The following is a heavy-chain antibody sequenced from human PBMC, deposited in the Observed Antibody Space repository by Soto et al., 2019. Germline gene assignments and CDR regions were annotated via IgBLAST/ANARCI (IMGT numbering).Heavy chain of an antibody. Sequence: GGSLRLSCAASGFTFSSYSMNWVRQAPGKGLEWVSYISSSSSTIYYADSVKGRFTISRDNAKNSLYLQMNSLRDEDTAVYYCARDSPEIAAAGRYYYYGMDVWGQGTTVTVSS. V-gene: IGHV3-48*02. CDR2: ISSSSSTI. J-gene: IGHJ6*02. D-gene: IGHD6-13*01. CDR3: ARDSPEIAAAGRYYYYGMDV. CDR1: GFTFSSYS.